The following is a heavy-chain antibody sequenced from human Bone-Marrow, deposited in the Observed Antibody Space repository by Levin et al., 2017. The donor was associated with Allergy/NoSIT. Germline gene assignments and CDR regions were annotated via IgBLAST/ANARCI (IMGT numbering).Heavy chain of an antibody. J-gene: IGHJ4*02. Sequence: GESLKISCAASGFAVSNYYMNWVRQAPGKGLEWVSVIYGGGTTYYADSVKGRFSISRDNSKNTLYLQMNSLRAEDTDVYYCASGYYDSGGYYRFDYWGQGTLVTVSS. CDR1: GFAVSNYY. V-gene: IGHV3-66*01. CDR2: IYGGGTT. D-gene: IGHD3-22*01. CDR3: ASGYYDSGGYYRFDY.